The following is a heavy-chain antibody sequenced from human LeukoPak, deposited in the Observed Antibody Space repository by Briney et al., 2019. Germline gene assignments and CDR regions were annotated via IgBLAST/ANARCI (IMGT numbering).Heavy chain of an antibody. CDR3: ARESLDCSGGSCYHANWFDP. D-gene: IGHD2-15*01. J-gene: IGHJ5*02. CDR1: GGSISSGGYY. Sequence: PSETLSLTCTVSGGSISSGGYYWSWIRQHPGKGPEWIGYIYYSGCTYYNPSLKSRVTISVDTSKNQFSLKLSSVTAADTAVYYCARESLDCSGGSCYHANWFDPWGQGTLVTVSS. V-gene: IGHV4-31*03. CDR2: IYYSGCT.